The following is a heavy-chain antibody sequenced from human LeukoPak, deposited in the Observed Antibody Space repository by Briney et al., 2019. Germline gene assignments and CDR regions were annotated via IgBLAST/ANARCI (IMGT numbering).Heavy chain of an antibody. CDR3: AEDSQWYSSSAGGFDY. CDR2: ISWNSGSI. CDR1: GFTFDDYA. V-gene: IGHV3-9*01. J-gene: IGHJ4*02. D-gene: IGHD6-13*01. Sequence: GGSLRLSCAASGFTFDDYAMHWVRQAPGKGLEWVSGISWNSGSIGYADSVKGRFTISRDNAKNSLYLQMNSLRAEDTALYYCAEDSQWYSSSAGGFDYWGQGTLVTVSS.